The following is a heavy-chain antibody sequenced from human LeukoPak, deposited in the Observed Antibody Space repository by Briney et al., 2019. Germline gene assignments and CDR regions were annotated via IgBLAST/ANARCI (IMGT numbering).Heavy chain of an antibody. CDR3: ARDRLTYYYDSSGGQAFDI. Sequence: PGGSLRLSYAASGFTFSSYGMHWVRQAPGKGLEWAAVIWYDTSNKYYADSVKGRFTISRDNSKNTLYLQMNSLRAEDTAVYYCARDRLTYYYDSSGGQAFDIWGQGTMVTVSS. CDR1: GFTFSSYG. D-gene: IGHD3-22*01. V-gene: IGHV3-33*01. J-gene: IGHJ3*02. CDR2: IWYDTSNK.